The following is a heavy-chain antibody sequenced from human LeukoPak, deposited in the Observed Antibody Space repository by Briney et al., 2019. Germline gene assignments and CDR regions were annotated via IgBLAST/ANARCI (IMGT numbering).Heavy chain of an antibody. J-gene: IGHJ4*02. CDR1: GYTFTSYY. V-gene: IGHV1-46*01. CDR2: INPSGGST. CDR3: AKGGFFLREPPGY. Sequence: GASVKVSCKASGYTFTSYYMHWVRQAPGQGLEWMGIINPSGGSTSYAQKFQGRVTMTRDMPTSTVYMELSSLRSEDTAVYYCAKGGFFLREPPGYWGQGTLVTVSS. D-gene: IGHD3-16*01.